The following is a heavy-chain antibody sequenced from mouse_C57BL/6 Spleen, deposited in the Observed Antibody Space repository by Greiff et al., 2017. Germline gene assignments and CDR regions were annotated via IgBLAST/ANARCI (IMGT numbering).Heavy chain of an antibody. CDR2: ISDGGSYT. J-gene: IGHJ1*03. Sequence: EVKLMESGGGLVKPGGSLKLSCAASGFTFSSYAMSWVRQTPEKRLEWVATISDGGSYTYYPDTVKGRFTISRDNAKNNLYLQMSHLKSEDTAMYYCARVKSLYWYFDDWGKGTTLTVSS. CDR3: ARVKSLYWYFDD. V-gene: IGHV5-4*03. CDR1: GFTFSSYA.